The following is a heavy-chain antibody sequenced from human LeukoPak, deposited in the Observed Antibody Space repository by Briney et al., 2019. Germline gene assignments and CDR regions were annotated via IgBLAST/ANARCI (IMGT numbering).Heavy chain of an antibody. J-gene: IGHJ4*02. CDR1: GGSISSSSYH. Sequence: SETLSLTCTVSGGSISSSSYHWGWIRQPPGKGLEWIGSIYYSGSTYYNPSLKSRVTISVDTSKNQFSLKLSSVTAADTAVYYCARHGAYYDSSGFIDYWGQGTLVTVSS. CDR3: ARHGAYYDSSGFIDY. D-gene: IGHD3-22*01. CDR2: IYYSGST. V-gene: IGHV4-39*01.